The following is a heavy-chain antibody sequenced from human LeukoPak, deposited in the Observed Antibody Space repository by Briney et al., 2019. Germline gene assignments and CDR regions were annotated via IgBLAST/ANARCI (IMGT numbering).Heavy chain of an antibody. CDR3: YDSSGYVDY. CDR2: ISAYNGNT. CDR1: GYTFTGYY. J-gene: IGHJ4*02. D-gene: IGHD3-22*01. Sequence: ASVKVSCKASGYTFTGYYMHWVRQAPGQGLEWMGWISAYNGNTNYAQKLQGRVTMTTDTSTSTAYMELRSLRSDDTAVYYCYDSSGYVDYWGQGTLVTVSS. V-gene: IGHV1-18*04.